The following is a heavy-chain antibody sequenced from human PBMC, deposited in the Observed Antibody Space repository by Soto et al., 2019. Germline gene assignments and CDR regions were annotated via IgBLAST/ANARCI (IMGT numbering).Heavy chain of an antibody. D-gene: IGHD1-7*01. CDR3: ARSDEVYNWNYGDAFDI. CDR2: IKQDGSEK. J-gene: IGHJ3*02. CDR1: GFTFSSYW. Sequence: GGSLRLSCAASGFTFSSYWMSWVRQAPGKGLEWVANIKQDGSEKYYVDSVKGRFTISRDNAKNSLYLQMNSLRAEDTAVYYCARSDEVYNWNYGDAFDIWGQGTMVTVSS. V-gene: IGHV3-7*01.